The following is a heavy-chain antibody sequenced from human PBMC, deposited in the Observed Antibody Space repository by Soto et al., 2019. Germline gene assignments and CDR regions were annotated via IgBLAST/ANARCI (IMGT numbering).Heavy chain of an antibody. Sequence: EVQLVESGGGLVKPGGSLRLSCAASGFTFSNAWMSWVRQAPGKGLEWVGRIKSKTDGGTTDYAAPVKGRFTISRDDSKNTLYLQMNSLKTEDTAVYYCTTPTRYPIPGHFDYWGQGTLVTVSS. CDR3: TTPTRYPIPGHFDY. V-gene: IGHV3-15*01. CDR1: GFTFSNAW. D-gene: IGHD3-16*02. CDR2: IKSKTDGGTT. J-gene: IGHJ4*02.